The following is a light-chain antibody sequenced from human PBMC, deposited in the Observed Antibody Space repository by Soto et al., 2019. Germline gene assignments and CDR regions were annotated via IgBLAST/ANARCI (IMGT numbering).Light chain of an antibody. Sequence: DIQMTQSPSSLSPSVGDRVTITCRASRSISDWLAWYQQKPGKAPELLIFDASNLESGVPSRFSGSGSGTEFTLTISSLQPDDFATYYCQHYNSYSEAFGQGTKVDIK. V-gene: IGKV1-5*01. CDR1: RSISDW. CDR3: QHYNSYSEA. CDR2: DAS. J-gene: IGKJ1*01.